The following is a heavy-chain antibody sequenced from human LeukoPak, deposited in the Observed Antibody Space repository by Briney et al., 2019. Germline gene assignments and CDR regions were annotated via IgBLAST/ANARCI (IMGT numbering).Heavy chain of an antibody. CDR1: GFSLSNARMG. J-gene: IGHJ5*02. CDR3: AHLSYYDFWSGYYLRFDP. Sequence: SGPTLVNPTETLTLTCTVSGFSLSNARMGVSWIRQPPGKALEWLAHIFSNDEKSYSTSLKSRLTISKDTSKSQVVLTMTNMDPVDTATYYCAHLSYYDFWSGYYLRFDPWGQGTLVTVSS. CDR2: IFSNDEK. D-gene: IGHD3-3*01. V-gene: IGHV2-26*01.